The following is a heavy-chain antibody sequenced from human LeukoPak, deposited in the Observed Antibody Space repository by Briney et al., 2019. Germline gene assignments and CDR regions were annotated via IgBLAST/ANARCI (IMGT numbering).Heavy chain of an antibody. D-gene: IGHD6-19*01. Sequence: PGGSLRLSCAASGFTFSSYAMSWVRQAPGKGLEWVSAISGSGGSTYYADSVKGRFTISRDNSKNTLYLQMNSLRAEDTAVYYCAKDPGYSSYPAAIDYWGQGTLVTVSS. CDR1: GFTFSSYA. V-gene: IGHV3-23*01. CDR2: ISGSGGST. CDR3: AKDPGYSSYPAAIDY. J-gene: IGHJ4*02.